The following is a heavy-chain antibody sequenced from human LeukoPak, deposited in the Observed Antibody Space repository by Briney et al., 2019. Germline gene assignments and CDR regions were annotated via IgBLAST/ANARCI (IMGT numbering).Heavy chain of an antibody. CDR1: GFTFNNYG. CDR3: AKDRETAASGTFDF. CDR2: ISDDGRNK. D-gene: IGHD6-13*01. V-gene: IGHV3-30*18. Sequence: GGSLRLSCAASGFTFNNYGMHYVRQAPGKGLEWVAVISDDGRNKNYADSVKGRFTISRDSSNNTLYLQMNSLRAEDTGVYFCAKDRETAASGTFDFRGQGTLVTVSS. J-gene: IGHJ4*02.